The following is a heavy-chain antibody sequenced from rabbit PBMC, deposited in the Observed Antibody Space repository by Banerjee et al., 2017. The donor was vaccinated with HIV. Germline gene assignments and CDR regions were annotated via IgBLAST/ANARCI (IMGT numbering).Heavy chain of an antibody. CDR1: GFSFSSSYW. V-gene: IGHV1S40*01. Sequence: QSLEESGGDLVKPGASLTLTCTASGFSFSSSYWICWVRQAPGKGLEWIACIYGGSSGSIYYASWAKGRFTISKTSSTTGTLQMTSLTAADTATYFCAREYDGGYAGYFKLWGPGTLVTVS. D-gene: IGHD4-2*01. J-gene: IGHJ4*01. CDR2: IYGGSSGSI. CDR3: AREYDGGYAGYFKL.